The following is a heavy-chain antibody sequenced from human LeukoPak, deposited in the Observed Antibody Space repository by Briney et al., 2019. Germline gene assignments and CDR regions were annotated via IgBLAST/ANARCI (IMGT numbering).Heavy chain of an antibody. D-gene: IGHD3-10*01. V-gene: IGHV3-48*03. CDR2: ISRSGTII. J-gene: IGHJ5*02. CDR1: GFTFSSYE. Sequence: PGGSLRLSCAASGFTFSSYEMNWVRQAPGKGLEWVSYISRSGTIIYYADSVKGRFTVSRDNAKDSLYLQMNSLRTEDTALYYCARNYYASGSFGPWGQGTLVTVSS. CDR3: ARNYYASGSFGP.